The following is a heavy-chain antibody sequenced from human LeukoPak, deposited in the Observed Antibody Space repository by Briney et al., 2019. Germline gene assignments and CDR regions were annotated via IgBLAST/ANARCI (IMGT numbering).Heavy chain of an antibody. CDR2: IYTSGST. D-gene: IGHD1-26*01. CDR3: ARLGVGATTFDY. V-gene: IGHV4-4*07. J-gene: IGHJ4*02. Sequence: PSETLSFTCTVSGGSISNYYWSWIRQPAGKGLEWIGRIYTSGSTNYNPSLKTRLTMSVDTSKNQLSLKLSSVTAADTAVYCCARLGVGATTFDYWGQGTLVTVSS. CDR1: GGSISNYY.